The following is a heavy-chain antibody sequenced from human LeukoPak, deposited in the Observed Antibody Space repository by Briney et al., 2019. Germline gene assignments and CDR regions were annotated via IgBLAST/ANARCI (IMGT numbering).Heavy chain of an antibody. Sequence: GGSLRLSCAASGFTFSSYWMSWVRQAPGKGLEWMANIKQDGSEKYVDSVKGRFTISRDNAKNSLYLQMNSLRVEDTAVYYCARAYYDFWSGYYYYYYGMDVWGQGTTVTVSS. D-gene: IGHD3-3*01. CDR2: IKQDGSEK. J-gene: IGHJ6*02. CDR1: GFTFSSYW. V-gene: IGHV3-7*04. CDR3: ARAYYDFWSGYYYYYYGMDV.